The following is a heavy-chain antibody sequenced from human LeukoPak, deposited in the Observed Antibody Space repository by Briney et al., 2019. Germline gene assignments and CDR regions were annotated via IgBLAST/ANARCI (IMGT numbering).Heavy chain of an antibody. V-gene: IGHV1-69*04. CDR1: GGTFSSYA. Sequence: GASVKVSCKASGGTFSSYAISWVRQAPGRGLEWMGRIIPILGIANYAQKFQGRVTITADKSTSTAYMELSSLRSEDTAVYYCARDAAPKYGMDVWGQGTTVTVSS. J-gene: IGHJ6*02. CDR3: ARDAAPKYGMDV. CDR2: IIPILGIA.